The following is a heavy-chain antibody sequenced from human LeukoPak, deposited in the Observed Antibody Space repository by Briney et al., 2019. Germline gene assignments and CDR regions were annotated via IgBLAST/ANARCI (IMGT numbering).Heavy chain of an antibody. Sequence: GGSLRLSCAVSGFTFTSYAMTWVRQAPGKGLEWVSAISGSGASTYYADSVKGRFTISRDNSKSTLYLQMNSLRAEDTAVYYCARGKYCTSTSCYNPVDYFEYWGQGTLVTVSS. D-gene: IGHD2-2*02. CDR1: GFTFTSYA. V-gene: IGHV3-23*01. J-gene: IGHJ4*02. CDR3: ARGKYCTSTSCYNPVDYFEY. CDR2: ISGSGAST.